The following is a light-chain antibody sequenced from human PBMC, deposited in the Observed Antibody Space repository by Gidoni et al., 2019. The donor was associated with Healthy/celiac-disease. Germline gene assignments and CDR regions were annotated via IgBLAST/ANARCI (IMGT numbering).Light chain of an antibody. V-gene: IGKV1-5*01. Sequence: DIQMTQSPSTLSASVGDRVTITCRASQSISSWLAWYQQNPGKAPKLLIYDASSLESGVPSRFSGSGSGTEFTLTISSLQPDDFATYYCQQYNSYRWTFGQXTKVEIK. J-gene: IGKJ1*01. CDR2: DAS. CDR3: QQYNSYRWT. CDR1: QSISSW.